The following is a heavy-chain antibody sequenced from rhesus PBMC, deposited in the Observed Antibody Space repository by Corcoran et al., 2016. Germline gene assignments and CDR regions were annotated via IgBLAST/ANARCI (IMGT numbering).Heavy chain of an antibody. CDR3: AREGTGTAGTFDY. CDR2: IGGSSGST. D-gene: IGHD5-24*01. J-gene: IGHJ4*01. V-gene: IGHV4-127*01. CDR1: GYSISSGYG. Sequence: QVQLQESGPGLVKPSETLSLTCAVSGYSISSGYGWSWIRQPPGKGLEWIGYIGGSSGSTNYNPSLKIRVTISKDTSKNQFSLKLSSVTAADAAVYYCAREGTGTAGTFDYWGQGVLVTVAS.